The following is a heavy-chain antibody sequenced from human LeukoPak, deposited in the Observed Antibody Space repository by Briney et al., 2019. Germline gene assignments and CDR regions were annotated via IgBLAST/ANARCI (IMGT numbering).Heavy chain of an antibody. D-gene: IGHD3-10*01. J-gene: IGHJ4*02. CDR3: ARQHGSGSYYSRAIDY. V-gene: IGHV5-51*01. CDR1: GYMFTTYW. CDR2: IYPGDSDT. Sequence: GESLKISCEASGYMFTTYWIGWVRQMPGKGLEWMGIIYPGDSDTRYSPSFQGQVTISADKSISTAYLQWSSLKASDTAMYYCARQHGSGSYYSRAIDYWGQGTLVTVSS.